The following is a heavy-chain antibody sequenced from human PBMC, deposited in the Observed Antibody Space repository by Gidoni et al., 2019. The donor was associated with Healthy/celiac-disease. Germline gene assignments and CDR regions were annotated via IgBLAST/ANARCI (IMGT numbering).Heavy chain of an antibody. V-gene: IGHV3-33*01. CDR3: ARTRGEMATITGYFDY. J-gene: IGHJ4*02. CDR2: IWYDGSNK. Sequence: QVQLVESGGGVVQPGRSLRLSCAASGFTFSSYGMHWVRQAPGKGLVWVAVIWYDGSNKYYADSVKGRFTISRDNSKNTLYLQMNSLRAEDTAVYYCARTRGEMATITGYFDYWGQGTLVTVSS. CDR1: GFTFSSYG. D-gene: IGHD5-12*01.